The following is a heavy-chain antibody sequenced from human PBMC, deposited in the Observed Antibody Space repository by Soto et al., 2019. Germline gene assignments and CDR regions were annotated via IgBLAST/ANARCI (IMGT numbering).Heavy chain of an antibody. D-gene: IGHD6-13*01. CDR2: IYYSGST. J-gene: IGHJ6*02. Sequence: PSETLSLTCTVSGGSISSNSYYWGWIRQPPGKGLEWIGSIYYSGSTYYNPSLKSRVTISVDTSKNQFSLKLSSVTAADTAVYYCARFMGDSSSWWYYYYGMDVWGQGTTVTVSS. CDR3: ARFMGDSSSWWYYYYGMDV. CDR1: GGSISSNSYY. V-gene: IGHV4-39*01.